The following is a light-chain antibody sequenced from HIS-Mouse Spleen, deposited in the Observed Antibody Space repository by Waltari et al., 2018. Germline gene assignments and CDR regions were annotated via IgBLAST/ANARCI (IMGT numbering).Light chain of an antibody. CDR3: AAWDDSLSGL. J-gene: IGLJ3*02. V-gene: IGLV1-47*01. CDR2: RNN. Sequence: QSVLTQPPSASGTPGPRVPISCSGSSSTIASNYVYWYQQLPGTAPKLLIYRNNQRPSGVPDRFSGSKSGTSASLAISGLRSEDEADYYCAAWDDSLSGLFGGGTKLTVL. CDR1: SSTIASNY.